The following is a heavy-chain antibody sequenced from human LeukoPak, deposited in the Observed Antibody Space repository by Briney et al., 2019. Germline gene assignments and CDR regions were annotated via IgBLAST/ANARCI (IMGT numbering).Heavy chain of an antibody. CDR2: INPNSGGT. Sequence: ASVKVSCKASGYTFTGYYMHWVRQAPGQGFEWLGWINPNSGGTNYAQKFQGRVTMTRDTSISTAYMELSRLRSDDTAVYYCARAAGHCSGGSCYSGGYYGMDVWGQGTTVTVSS. J-gene: IGHJ6*02. CDR3: ARAAGHCSGGSCYSGGYYGMDV. CDR1: GYTFTGYY. V-gene: IGHV1-2*02. D-gene: IGHD2-15*01.